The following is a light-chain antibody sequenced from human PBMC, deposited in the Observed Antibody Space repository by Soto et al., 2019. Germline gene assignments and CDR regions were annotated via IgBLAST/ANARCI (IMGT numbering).Light chain of an antibody. J-gene: IGKJ5*01. CDR3: QQYNNWPPP. CDR2: GAS. Sequence: EIVMTQSPATLSVSPRERATLSCRASQSVSSNLAWYQQKPGQAPRLLIYGASTRATGIPARFSGSGSGTEVPLTISSLQSEDFAVYYCQQYNNWPPPFGQGTRLEIK. CDR1: QSVSSN. V-gene: IGKV3-15*01.